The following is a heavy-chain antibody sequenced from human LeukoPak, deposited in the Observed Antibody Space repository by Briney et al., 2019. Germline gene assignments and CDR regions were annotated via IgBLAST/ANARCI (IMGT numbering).Heavy chain of an antibody. Sequence: GESLKISCKGSGYRFTSYWITWVRQMPGKGLEWMGRIDPSDSYTNYSPSFQGHVTISADKSISTAYLQWSGLKASDTAMYYCARRLGATQPYFDFWGQGALVTVSS. D-gene: IGHD1-26*01. V-gene: IGHV5-10-1*01. J-gene: IGHJ4*02. CDR3: ARRLGATQPYFDF. CDR1: GYRFTSYW. CDR2: IDPSDSYT.